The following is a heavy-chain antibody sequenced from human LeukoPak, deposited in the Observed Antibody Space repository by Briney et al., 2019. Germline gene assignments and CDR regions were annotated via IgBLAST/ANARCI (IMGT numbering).Heavy chain of an antibody. Sequence: SETLSLTCAVYGGSFSGYSWTWIRQPPGKGLEWIGEFNHSGSTNYNPSLKSRVTISVDTSKDQFSLKLTSVTAADTAVYYCARVRLSPYYYYYYYMDVWGKGTTVTISS. CDR3: ARVRLSPYYYYYYYMDV. CDR1: GGSFSGYS. CDR2: FNHSGST. D-gene: IGHD3-16*02. V-gene: IGHV4-34*01. J-gene: IGHJ6*03.